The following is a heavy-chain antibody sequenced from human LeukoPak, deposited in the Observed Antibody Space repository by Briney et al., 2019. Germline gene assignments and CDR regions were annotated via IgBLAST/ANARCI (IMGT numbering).Heavy chain of an antibody. D-gene: IGHD6-13*01. Sequence: PGGSLRLSCAASGFTFDDYGMSWVRQAPGKGLEWVSGINWNGGSTGYADSVKGRFTISRDNAKNSLYLQMNSLRAEDTALYYCARDKRGYSSSWDDYWGQGTLVTVSA. CDR1: GFTFDDYG. CDR2: INWNGGST. CDR3: ARDKRGYSSSWDDY. J-gene: IGHJ4*02. V-gene: IGHV3-20*04.